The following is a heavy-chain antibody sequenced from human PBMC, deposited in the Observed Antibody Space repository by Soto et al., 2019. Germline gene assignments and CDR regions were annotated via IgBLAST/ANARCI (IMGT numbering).Heavy chain of an antibody. CDR2: IKQDGGEK. Sequence: EVQLVESGGGLVQPGGSLRLSCAASGFTFSNSWMNWVRQAPGKGLEWVANIKQDGGEKSYVDSVKGRFTISRDNAKNSLYLQMNSLRAEDTAVYYCARGYGWFDPCGQGTLVTVSS. V-gene: IGHV3-7*04. CDR1: GFTFSNSW. D-gene: IGHD3-16*01. J-gene: IGHJ5*02. CDR3: ARGYGWFDP.